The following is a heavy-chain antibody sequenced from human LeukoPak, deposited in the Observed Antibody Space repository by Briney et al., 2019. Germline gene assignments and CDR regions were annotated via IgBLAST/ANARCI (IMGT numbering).Heavy chain of an antibody. CDR2: IYTSGST. CDR3: ARERVWRYCGGDSCGWFDP. V-gene: IGHV4-61*02. Sequence: SETLSLTCTVSGYSISSGYYWGWIRQPAGKGLEWIGRIYTSGSTNYNPSLKSRVTISVDTSKNQFSLKLSSVTAADTAVYYCARERVWRYCGGDSCGWFDPWGQGTLVTVSS. D-gene: IGHD2-21*02. CDR1: GYSISSGYY. J-gene: IGHJ5*02.